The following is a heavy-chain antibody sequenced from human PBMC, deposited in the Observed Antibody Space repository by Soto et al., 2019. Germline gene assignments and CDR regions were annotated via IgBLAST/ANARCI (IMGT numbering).Heavy chain of an antibody. CDR1: GFTFSSYA. Sequence: QVQLVESGGGVVQPGRSLRLSCAASGFTFSSYAMHWVRQAPGKGLEWVAVISYDGSNKYYADSVKGRFTISRDNSKNTLKEQMNSMRAEETAVYYCARDTPLAKNFDLWGRGTLVTVSS. CDR2: ISYDGSNK. V-gene: IGHV3-30-3*01. J-gene: IGHJ2*01. CDR3: ARDTPLAKNFDL.